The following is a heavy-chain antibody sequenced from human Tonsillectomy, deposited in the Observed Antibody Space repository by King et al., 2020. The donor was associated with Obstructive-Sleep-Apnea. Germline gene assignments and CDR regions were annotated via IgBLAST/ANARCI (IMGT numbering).Heavy chain of an antibody. CDR2: INFDSSHR. J-gene: IGHJ3*02. V-gene: IGHV3-48*01. CDR1: GFIFSRFS. Sequence: VQLVESGGGLVQPGGSLRLSCESSGFIFSRFSMNWGRQAPGKWLELVSYINFDSSHRYYSDSVQGRFTIYIDNARNSVYLQMNSLRAEETGVYYCVRDLHWAHDIWGQGTVVTVSS. D-gene: IGHD3-16*01. CDR3: VRDLHWAHDI.